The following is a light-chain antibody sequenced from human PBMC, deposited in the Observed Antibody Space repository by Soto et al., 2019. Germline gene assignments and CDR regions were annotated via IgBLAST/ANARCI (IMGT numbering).Light chain of an antibody. J-gene: IGLJ3*02. CDR3: CSYAGSSTSWV. CDR2: EVS. V-gene: IGLV2-23*02. CDR1: SSDVGSYNL. Sequence: QSVLTQPASVSGSPGQSITISCTGTSSDVGSYNLVSWYQQHPGKAPKLMIYEVSKRPSGVSNRFSGSKSGNTASLTISGLQAEDEADYYCCSYAGSSTSWVFGGETKLTVL.